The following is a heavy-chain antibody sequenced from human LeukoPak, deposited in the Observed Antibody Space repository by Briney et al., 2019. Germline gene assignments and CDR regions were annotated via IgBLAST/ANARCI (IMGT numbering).Heavy chain of an antibody. J-gene: IGHJ4*02. CDR1: GFTFSSYW. Sequence: GGSLRLSCAASGFTFSSYWMTWVRQAPGEGLEWVANIKQDGSEKFYVGSVKGRFTISRDNAKNSVYLQMNSLRAEDTAFYYCARASTSLREEPSGYWGQGILVTVSS. V-gene: IGHV3-7*01. CDR3: ARASTSLREEPSGY. D-gene: IGHD1-14*01. CDR2: IKQDGSEK.